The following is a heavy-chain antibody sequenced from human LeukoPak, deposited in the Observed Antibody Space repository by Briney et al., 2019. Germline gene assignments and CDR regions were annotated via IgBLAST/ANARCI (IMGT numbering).Heavy chain of an antibody. CDR3: ARDRVVTAIRGDYYYGMDV. V-gene: IGHV1-2*04. CDR1: GYTFTGYY. Sequence: ASVKVSCKASGYTFTGYYMHWVRQAPGQGLEWMGWINPNSGGTNYAQKFQGWVTITRDTSISTAYMELSRLRSDDTAVYYCARDRVVTAIRGDYYYGMDVWGQGTTVTVSS. CDR2: INPNSGGT. J-gene: IGHJ6*02. D-gene: IGHD2-21*02.